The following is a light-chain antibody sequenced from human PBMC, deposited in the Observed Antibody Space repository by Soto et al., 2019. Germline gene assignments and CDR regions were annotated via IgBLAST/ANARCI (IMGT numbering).Light chain of an antibody. J-gene: IGKJ2*01. CDR2: GAS. CDR1: QSISNTF. V-gene: IGKV3-20*01. Sequence: EIVLTQSPGTLSLSPGERAILSCRASQSISNTFLAWYQQKPGQAPRLLIYGASSRATGTPDRFSGSGSGTDFTLSISRLEPEDFAVYYCQQYGASPIYTFGQGTKLEIK. CDR3: QQYGASPIYT.